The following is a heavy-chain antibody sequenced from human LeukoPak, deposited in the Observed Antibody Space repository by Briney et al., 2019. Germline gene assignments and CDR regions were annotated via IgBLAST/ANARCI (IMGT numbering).Heavy chain of an antibody. Sequence: PGRSLRLSCAASGFTFSSYAMHWVRQAPGKGLEWVAVISYDGSNKYYADSVKGRFTISRDNAKNSLYLQMNSLRAEDTAVYYCASEPNLLHTWIQLSPPAWGQGTLVTVSS. CDR3: ASEPNLLHTWIQLSPPA. V-gene: IGHV3-30-3*01. J-gene: IGHJ4*02. CDR2: ISYDGSNK. CDR1: GFTFSSYA. D-gene: IGHD5-18*01.